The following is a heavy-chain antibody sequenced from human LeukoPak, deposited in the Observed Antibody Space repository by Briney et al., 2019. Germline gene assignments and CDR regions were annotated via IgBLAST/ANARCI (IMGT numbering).Heavy chain of an antibody. Sequence: PGGSLRLSCAASGFTFSSYGMHWVRQAPGKGLEWVAFIRYDGTNKYYADSVKGRFTISRDNSKNTLYLQMDSLRAEDTAVFYCAKTRTGKTYDILTGYYGFDYWGQGTLVTVSS. CDR2: IRYDGTNK. J-gene: IGHJ4*02. V-gene: IGHV3-30*02. D-gene: IGHD3-9*01. CDR1: GFTFSSYG. CDR3: AKTRTGKTYDILTGYYGFDY.